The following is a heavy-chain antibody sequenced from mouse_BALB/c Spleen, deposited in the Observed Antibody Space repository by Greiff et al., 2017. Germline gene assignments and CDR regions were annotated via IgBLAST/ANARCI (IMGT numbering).Heavy chain of an antibody. CDR1: GYAFSSYW. CDR2: IYPGDGDT. CDR3: ERRYDEGAMDY. V-gene: IGHV1-80*01. J-gene: IGHJ4*01. Sequence: QVQLQQSGAELVRPGSSVKISCKASGYAFSSYWKNWVKQRPGQGLEWIGQIYPGDGDTNYNGKFKGKATLTADKSSSTAYMQLSSLTSEDSAVYFCERRYDEGAMDYWGQGTSVTVSS. D-gene: IGHD2-14*01.